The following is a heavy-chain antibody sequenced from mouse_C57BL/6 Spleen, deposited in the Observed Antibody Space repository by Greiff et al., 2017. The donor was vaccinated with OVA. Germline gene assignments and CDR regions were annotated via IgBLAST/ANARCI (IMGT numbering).Heavy chain of an antibody. CDR3: ARWRDY. CDR2: IDPAGSCT. V-gene: IGHV1-50*01. Sequence: VQLQQPGAELVKPGASVKLSCKASGYTFTSYWMQWVKQRPGQGLEWIGEIDPAGSCTNYNQKFKGKATLTVDTSSSTAYMQLSSLTSEDSAVYYCARWRDYWGQGTTLTVSA. CDR1: GYTFTSYW. J-gene: IGHJ2*01.